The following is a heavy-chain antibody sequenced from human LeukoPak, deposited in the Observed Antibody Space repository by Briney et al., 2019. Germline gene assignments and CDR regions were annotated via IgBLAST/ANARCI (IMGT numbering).Heavy chain of an antibody. CDR1: GGSISSGGYY. V-gene: IGHV4-31*03. CDR2: IYYSGTT. D-gene: IGHD4-17*01. Sequence: SETLSLTCTVSGGSISSGGYYWSWIRQHPAKGLEWIGCIYYSGTTYYHPSLTSRVAISVDTSKNQFSLKLSSVTAADAAVYYCARSGTVTTWNYWGQGTLVTVSS. J-gene: IGHJ4*02. CDR3: ARSGTVTTWNY.